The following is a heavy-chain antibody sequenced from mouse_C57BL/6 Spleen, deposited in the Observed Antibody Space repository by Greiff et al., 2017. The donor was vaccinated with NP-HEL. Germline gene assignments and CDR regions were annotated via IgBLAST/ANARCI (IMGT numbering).Heavy chain of an antibody. CDR2: ISSGSSTI. J-gene: IGHJ3*01. Sequence: EVMLVESGGGLVKPGGSLKLSCAASGFTFSDYGMHWVRQAPEKGLEWVAYISSGSSTIYYAETVKGRFTISRDNAKNTLFLQMTSLRSEDTAMYYCARSSSYYGSSYRFAYWGQRTLVTVSA. V-gene: IGHV5-17*01. CDR3: ARSSSYYGSSYRFAY. D-gene: IGHD1-1*01. CDR1: GFTFSDYG.